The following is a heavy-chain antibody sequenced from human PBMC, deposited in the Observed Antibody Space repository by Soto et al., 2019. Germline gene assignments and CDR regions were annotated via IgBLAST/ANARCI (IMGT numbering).Heavy chain of an antibody. CDR2: INPNSGGT. J-gene: IGHJ4*02. D-gene: IGHD2-15*01. CDR3: AGGGFVCGGGGCYSPPFDY. Sequence: GASVKVSCKASGYTFTGYYMHWVRQAPGQGLEWMGWINPNSGGTNYAQKFQGWVTMTRDTSISTAYMELSRLRSDDTAVYYCAGGGFVCGGGGCYSPPFDYWGQGTRVTVSS. V-gene: IGHV1-2*04. CDR1: GYTFTGYY.